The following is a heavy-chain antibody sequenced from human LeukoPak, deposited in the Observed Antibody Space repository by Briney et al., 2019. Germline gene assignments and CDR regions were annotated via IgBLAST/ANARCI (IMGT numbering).Heavy chain of an antibody. D-gene: IGHD3-22*01. V-gene: IGHV1-18*01. Sequence: GASVKVSCKASGYTFTSYGISWVRQAPGQGLEWMGWISAYNGNTNYAQKLQGRVTMTTDTSTSTAYMELRSLRSDDTAVYYCARVAWSSGRSGLGYGYWGQGTLVTVSP. CDR1: GYTFTSYG. CDR2: ISAYNGNT. CDR3: ARVAWSSGRSGLGYGY. J-gene: IGHJ4*02.